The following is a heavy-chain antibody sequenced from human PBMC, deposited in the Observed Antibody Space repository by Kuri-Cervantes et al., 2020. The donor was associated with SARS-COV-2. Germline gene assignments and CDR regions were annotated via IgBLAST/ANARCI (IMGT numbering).Heavy chain of an antibody. J-gene: IGHJ4*02. CDR1: GFTFSNAW. CDR2: IKSKTDGGTT. Sequence: GGSLRLSCAASGFTFSNAWMSWVRQAPGKGREWVGRIKSKTDGGTTDYAAPVKGRFTISRDDSKNTLYLQMNSLKTEDTAVYYCTTRPLITIFGVVTVGGDYFDFWGQGTLVTVSS. D-gene: IGHD3-3*01. V-gene: IGHV3-15*01. CDR3: TTRPLITIFGVVTVGGDYFDF.